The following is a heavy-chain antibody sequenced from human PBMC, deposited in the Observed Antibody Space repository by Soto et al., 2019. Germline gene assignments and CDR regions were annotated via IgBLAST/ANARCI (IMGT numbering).Heavy chain of an antibody. J-gene: IGHJ4*02. V-gene: IGHV3-21*01. D-gene: IGHD1-7*01. CDR1: GFTFSSYS. Sequence: EVKLEESGGGLVKPGGSLRLSCAVSGFTFSSYSMNWVRQAPGKGLEWVSYISSGSSYIYYADSVKGRFTISRDNAKNSLYREMSTLRAVDTAVYYCARGELWFDYWGQGTLVTVSS. CDR3: ARGELWFDY. CDR2: ISSGSSYI.